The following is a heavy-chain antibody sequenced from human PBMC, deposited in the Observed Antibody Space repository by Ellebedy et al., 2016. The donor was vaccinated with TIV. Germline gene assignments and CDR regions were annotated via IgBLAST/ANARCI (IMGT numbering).Heavy chain of an antibody. CDR1: GFTFSSYA. D-gene: IGHD3-3*01. V-gene: IGHV3-23*01. J-gene: IGHJ4*02. CDR2: ISGSGGST. Sequence: GGSLRLXXAASGFTFSSYAMSWVRQAPGKGLEWVSAISGSGGSTYYADSVKGRFTISRDNSKNTLYLQMNSLRAEDTAVYYCAKDVLRFLEWSTAVFDYWGQGTLVTVSS. CDR3: AKDVLRFLEWSTAVFDY.